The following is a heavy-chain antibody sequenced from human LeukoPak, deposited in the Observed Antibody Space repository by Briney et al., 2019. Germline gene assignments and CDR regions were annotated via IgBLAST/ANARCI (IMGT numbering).Heavy chain of an antibody. Sequence: SETLSLTCTVSGGSISSYYWSWIRQPPGKGLEWIGYIYYSGSTNYNPSLKSRVTMSVDTSKNQFSLKLSSVTAADTGVYYCASGSHYGYSSGWLFYWGQGTLVTVSS. D-gene: IGHD6-19*01. CDR3: ASGSHYGYSSGWLFY. CDR1: GGSISSYY. CDR2: IYYSGST. V-gene: IGHV4-59*08. J-gene: IGHJ4*02.